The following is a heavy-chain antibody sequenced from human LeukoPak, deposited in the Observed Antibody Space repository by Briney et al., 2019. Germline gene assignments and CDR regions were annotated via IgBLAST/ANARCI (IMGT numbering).Heavy chain of an antibody. CDR1: GGTFSSYA. CDR3: ARSMYSSSSWGYYYYYMDV. Sequence: ASANVSCKASGGTFSSYAISWVRQAPGQGLEWMGGIIPIFGTANYAQKFQGRVTITADESTSTAYMELSSLRSEDTAVYYCARSMYSSSSWGYYYYYMDVWGKGTTVTVSS. V-gene: IGHV1-69*01. CDR2: IIPIFGTA. D-gene: IGHD6-6*01. J-gene: IGHJ6*03.